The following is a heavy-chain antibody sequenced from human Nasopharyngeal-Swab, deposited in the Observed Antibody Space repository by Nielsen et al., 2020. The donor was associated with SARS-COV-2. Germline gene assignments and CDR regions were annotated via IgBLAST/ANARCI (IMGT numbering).Heavy chain of an antibody. D-gene: IGHD5-18*01. V-gene: IGHV3-53*01. CDR3: AKNTTMGAFDY. CDR2: IYSGGST. J-gene: IGHJ4*02. Sequence: WIRQPPGKGLEWVSVIYSGGSTYYVDSVKGRFTISRDNSKNTLYLQMNSLRAEDTAVYYCAKNTTMGAFDYWGQGTLVTVSS.